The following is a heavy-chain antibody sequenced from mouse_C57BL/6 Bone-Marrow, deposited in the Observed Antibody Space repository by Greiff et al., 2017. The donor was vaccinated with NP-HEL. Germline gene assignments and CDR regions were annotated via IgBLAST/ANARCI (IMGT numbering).Heavy chain of an antibody. CDR3: AITTVVATYYYAMDY. V-gene: IGHV1-75*01. J-gene: IGHJ4*01. D-gene: IGHD1-1*01. Sequence: VQLQQSGPELVKPGASVKISCKASGYTFTDYYINWVKQRPGQGLEWIGWIFPGSGSTYYNEKFKGKATLTVDKSSSTAYMLLSSLTSEDSAVYFCAITTVVATYYYAMDYWGQGTSVTVSS. CDR2: IFPGSGST. CDR1: GYTFTDYY.